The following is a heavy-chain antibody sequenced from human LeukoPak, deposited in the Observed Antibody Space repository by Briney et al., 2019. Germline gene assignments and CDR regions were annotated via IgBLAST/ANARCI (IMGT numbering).Heavy chain of an antibody. V-gene: IGHV7-4-1*02. D-gene: IGHD2-15*01. CDR2: ISTSTGNP. Sequence: ASVKVSCKASGYTFTNFAMNWVRQAPGQGLEWMGWISTSTGNPTYAQGFTGRFVFSLDTSVSTAYLQISNLKADDTAVYYCARGSGGLIEDFWGQGTLVTVSS. CDR1: GYTFTNFA. J-gene: IGHJ4*02. CDR3: ARGSGGLIEDF.